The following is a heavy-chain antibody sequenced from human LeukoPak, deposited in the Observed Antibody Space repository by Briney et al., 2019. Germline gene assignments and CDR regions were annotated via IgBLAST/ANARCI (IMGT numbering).Heavy chain of an antibody. CDR3: ARARGVVVAAFDY. V-gene: IGHV3-30*02. D-gene: IGHD2-15*01. Sequence: GGSLRLSCAASGFTFSSYGMHWVRQAPGKGLEWVAFIRYDGSNKYYADSVKGRFTISRDNSKNTLYLQMNSLRAEDTAVYYCARARGVVVAAFDYWGQGTLVTVSS. J-gene: IGHJ4*02. CDR2: IRYDGSNK. CDR1: GFTFSSYG.